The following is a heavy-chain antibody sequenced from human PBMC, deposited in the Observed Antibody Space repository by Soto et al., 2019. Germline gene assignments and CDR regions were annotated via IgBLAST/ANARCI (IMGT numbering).Heavy chain of an antibody. J-gene: IGHJ5*02. V-gene: IGHV1-69*12. CDR1: GGTFSSYA. Sequence: QVQLVQSGAEVKKPGSSVKVSCKASGGTFSSYAISWVRQAPGQGLEWMGEIIPIFGTANYAQKFQGRVTITADESTSTADMELSSLRSEDTAVYCCARDRGPTSGYYPYWFDPWCQGALVTVSS. CDR3: ARDRGPTSGYYPYWFDP. D-gene: IGHD3-22*01. CDR2: IIPIFGTA.